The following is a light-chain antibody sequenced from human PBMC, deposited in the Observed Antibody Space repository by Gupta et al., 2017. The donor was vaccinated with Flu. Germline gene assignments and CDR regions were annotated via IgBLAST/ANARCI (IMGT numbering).Light chain of an antibody. CDR3: QSYDSTNRV. J-gene: IGLJ3*02. Sequence: VTISSTSSSVSIASNYVHCYQQRPGTPPSPVIYEDKKRPSVVPDRFSGSIDRSSNSASLTISGRTAEDEADYYCQSYDSTNRVFGGGTTLTVL. CDR1: SVSIASNY. V-gene: IGLV6-57*01. CDR2: EDK.